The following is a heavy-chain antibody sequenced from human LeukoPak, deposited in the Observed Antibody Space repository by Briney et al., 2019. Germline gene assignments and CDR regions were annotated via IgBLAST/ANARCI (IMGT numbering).Heavy chain of an antibody. D-gene: IGHD2-15*01. CDR2: ISSSSGYI. CDR3: AREVMIVAATTFWYFDL. J-gene: IGHJ2*01. Sequence: PGGSLRLSCAASGFTFSSDSMHWVRQAPGKGLEWVSSISSSSGYIYYADSVKGRFTISRDNAKNSLYLQMNSLRAEDTAAYYCAREVMIVAATTFWYFDLWGRGTLVTVSS. V-gene: IGHV3-21*01. CDR1: GFTFSSDS.